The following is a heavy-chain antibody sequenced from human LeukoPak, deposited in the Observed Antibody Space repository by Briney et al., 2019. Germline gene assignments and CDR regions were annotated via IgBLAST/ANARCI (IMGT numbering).Heavy chain of an antibody. CDR3: ARVLVSGSGSVDY. J-gene: IGHJ4*02. V-gene: IGHV4-39*07. D-gene: IGHD3-10*01. Sequence: SETLSLSCTVSGGSISSSSFYWGWIRQPPGKGLEWIASIYYSGSTYYSPSLKSRATISVDTSRNQFSLKLSSVTAADTAVYYCARVLVSGSGSVDYWGQGTQVTVSS. CDR2: IYYSGST. CDR1: GGSISSSSFY.